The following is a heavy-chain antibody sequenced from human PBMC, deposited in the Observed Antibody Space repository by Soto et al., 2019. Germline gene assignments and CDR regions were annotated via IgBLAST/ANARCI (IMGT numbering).Heavy chain of an antibody. CDR3: AKDNGPLVTNDWHFDV. D-gene: IGHD2-21*02. Sequence: EVQLLESGGGLVQPGGSLRLSCAASGYTFSNYAMTWVRQAPGKGLEWVSCISNGGDYTYYADAVKGRVTISRDKSKNILYLQMHGLRAEDTAVYYCAKDNGPLVTNDWHFDVWGRGTLVTVSP. CDR2: ISNGGDYT. V-gene: IGHV3-23*01. J-gene: IGHJ2*01. CDR1: GYTFSNYA.